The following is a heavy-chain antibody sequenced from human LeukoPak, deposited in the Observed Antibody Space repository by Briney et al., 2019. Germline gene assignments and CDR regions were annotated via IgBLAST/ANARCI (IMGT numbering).Heavy chain of an antibody. CDR3: ARGSIRLSSSGDY. V-gene: IGHV4-30-4*08. CDR1: GGSISSGDCY. J-gene: IGHJ4*02. D-gene: IGHD6-13*01. Sequence: SQTLSLTCTVSGGSISSGDCYWSWIRQPPGKGLEWIGHIYYSGSTYYNPSLKSRVTISVDTSKNQFSLKLSSVTAADTAVYYCARGSIRLSSSGDYWGQGTLVTVSS. CDR2: IYYSGST.